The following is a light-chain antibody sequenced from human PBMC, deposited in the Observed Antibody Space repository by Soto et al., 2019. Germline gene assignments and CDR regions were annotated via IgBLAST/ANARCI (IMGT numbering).Light chain of an antibody. CDR2: SGN. Sequence: FMLTQPPSASGTPGQRVTISCSGSSSNVGSYTVYWYQQLPGTAPKVLIYSGNRRPSGVPARFSGSKSGTSASLAISGLQSEDEADYYCAAWDDSLNGVVFGGGTKLTVL. CDR3: AAWDDSLNGVV. J-gene: IGLJ2*01. CDR1: SSNVGSYT. V-gene: IGLV1-44*01.